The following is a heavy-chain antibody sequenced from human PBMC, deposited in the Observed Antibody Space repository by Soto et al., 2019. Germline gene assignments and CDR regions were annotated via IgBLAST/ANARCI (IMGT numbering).Heavy chain of an antibody. CDR1: GFTFSSYG. CDR2: IWYDGSNK. CDR3: ARDLNSGPDY. D-gene: IGHD6-19*01. J-gene: IGHJ4*02. V-gene: IGHV3-33*01. Sequence: GGSLRLSCAASGFTFSSYGMHWVRQAPGKRLEWVAIIWYDGSNKYYADSVKGRFTISRDNSKNTVYLQMNSLRVEDTALYYCARDLNSGPDYWGQGTLVSVS.